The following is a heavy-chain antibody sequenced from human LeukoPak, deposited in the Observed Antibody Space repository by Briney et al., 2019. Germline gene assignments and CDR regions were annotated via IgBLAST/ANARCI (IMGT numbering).Heavy chain of an antibody. CDR3: ARKADGSGSFDY. Sequence: GGSLRLSCAASGFTFSSYAMSWVRQAPGKGLEWVSSISSSSSYIYYADSVKGRFTISRDNAKNSLYLQMNSLRAEDTALYYCARKADGSGSFDYWGQGTLVTVSS. CDR2: ISSSSSYI. D-gene: IGHD3-10*01. CDR1: GFTFSSYA. J-gene: IGHJ4*02. V-gene: IGHV3-21*01.